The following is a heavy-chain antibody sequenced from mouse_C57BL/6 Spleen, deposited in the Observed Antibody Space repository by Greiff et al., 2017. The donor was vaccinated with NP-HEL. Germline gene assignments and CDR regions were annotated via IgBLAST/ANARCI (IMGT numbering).Heavy chain of an antibody. V-gene: IGHV1-55*01. CDR1: GYTFTSYW. CDR3: ARSGYYGSSYAWFAY. Sequence: QVQLQQPGAELVKPGASVKMSCKASGYTFTSYWITWVKQRPGQGLEWIGDIYPGSGSTNYNEKFKSKATLTVDPSSSTAYMQLSSLTSEDSAVYYCARSGYYGSSYAWFAYWGQGTLVTVSA. J-gene: IGHJ3*01. D-gene: IGHD1-1*01. CDR2: IYPGSGST.